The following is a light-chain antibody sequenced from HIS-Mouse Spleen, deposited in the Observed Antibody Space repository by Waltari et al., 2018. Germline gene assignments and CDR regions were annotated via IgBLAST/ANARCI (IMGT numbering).Light chain of an antibody. Sequence: QSVLTQPPSVSAAPGQKVTISCSGSSSNIGNNYVSWYQQLPGTAPKLLSYDKTKRPSGIPDRFSGSKSGTSATLGITGLQTGDEADYYCGTWDSSLSAWVFGGGTKLTVL. CDR1: SSNIGNNY. V-gene: IGLV1-51*01. CDR3: GTWDSSLSAWV. CDR2: DKT. J-gene: IGLJ3*02.